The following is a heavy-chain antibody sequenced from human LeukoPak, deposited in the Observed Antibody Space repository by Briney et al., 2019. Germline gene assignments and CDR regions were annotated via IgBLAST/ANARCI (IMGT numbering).Heavy chain of an antibody. Sequence: SETLSLTCTVSGGSISSGSYYWSWIRQPAGKGLEWIGYIYYSGSTNYNPSLKSRVTISVDTSKNQFSLKLSSVTAADTAVYYCARTTEAHSWRTRYYDYYMDVWGKGTTVTVSS. CDR2: IYYSGST. V-gene: IGHV4-61*10. D-gene: IGHD6-13*01. CDR3: ARTTEAHSWRTRYYDYYMDV. J-gene: IGHJ6*03. CDR1: GGSISSGSYY.